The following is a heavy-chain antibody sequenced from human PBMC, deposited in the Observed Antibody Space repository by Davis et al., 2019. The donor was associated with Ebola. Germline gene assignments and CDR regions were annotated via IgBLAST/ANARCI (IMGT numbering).Heavy chain of an antibody. V-gene: IGHV1-69*13. D-gene: IGHD3-10*01. CDR1: GYTFTSYG. J-gene: IGHJ4*02. CDR3: AGSAIRGVINHYFDS. CDR2: IIPVFGTA. Sequence: SVKVSCKASGYTFTSYGISWVRQAPGQGLEWMGGIIPVFGTANYAQKFQGRVTITADESTSTVYMELSSLRSDDTAVYYCAGSAIRGVINHYFDSWGQGTLVTVSS.